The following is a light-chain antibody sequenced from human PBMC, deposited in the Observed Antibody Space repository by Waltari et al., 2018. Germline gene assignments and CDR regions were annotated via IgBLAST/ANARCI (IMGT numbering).Light chain of an antibody. CDR3: QQRSTWPLT. V-gene: IGKV3-11*01. CDR2: DSS. Sequence: EIVLTQSPATLSLSPGERATLSCWASQNIGRHLPWYQQRPGQAPSLVIYDSSNRATGIPARFSGSGSGTDFTLTISSLEPEDFAVYYCQQRSTWPLTFGGGTKVDIK. CDR1: QNIGRH. J-gene: IGKJ4*01.